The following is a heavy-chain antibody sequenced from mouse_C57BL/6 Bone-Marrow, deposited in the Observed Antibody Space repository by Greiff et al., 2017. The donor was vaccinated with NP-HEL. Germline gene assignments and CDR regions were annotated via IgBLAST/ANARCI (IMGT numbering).Heavy chain of an antibody. D-gene: IGHD1-1*01. V-gene: IGHV1-69*01. CDR1: GYTFTSYW. CDR3: ARGYYGSSPFAY. J-gene: IGHJ3*01. Sequence: VQLQQPGAELVMPGASVKLSCKASGYTFTSYWMHWVKQRPGQGLEWIGEIDPSDSYTNYNQKFKGKATLTVDKSSSTAYMPLSSLTSEDSAVYYCARGYYGSSPFAYWGQGNLVTVSA. CDR2: IDPSDSYT.